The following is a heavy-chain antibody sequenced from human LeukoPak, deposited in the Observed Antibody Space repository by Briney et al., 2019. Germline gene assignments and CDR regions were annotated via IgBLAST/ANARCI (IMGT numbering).Heavy chain of an antibody. CDR3: AREMNGVQLWLRWFDP. Sequence: PSETLSLTCTVSGGSISSSSYYWGWIRQPPGKGLEWIGSIYYSGSTYYNPSLKSRVTISVDTSKNQFSLKLSSVTAADTAVYYCAREMNGVQLWLRWFDPWGQGTLVTVSS. D-gene: IGHD5-18*01. V-gene: IGHV4-39*07. J-gene: IGHJ5*02. CDR1: GGSISSSSYY. CDR2: IYYSGST.